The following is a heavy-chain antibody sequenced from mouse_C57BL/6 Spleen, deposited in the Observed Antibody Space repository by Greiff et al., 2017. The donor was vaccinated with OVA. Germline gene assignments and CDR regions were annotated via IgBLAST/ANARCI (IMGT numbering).Heavy chain of an antibody. V-gene: IGHV1-19*01. Sequence: VQLQQSGPVLVKPGASVKMSCKASGYTFTDYYMNWVKQSHGKSLEWIGVINPYNGGTSYNQKFKGKATLTVDKSSSTAYMELNSLTSEDSAVYYCAREGLGGYYAMDYWGQGTSVTVSS. D-gene: IGHD2-4*01. CDR3: AREGLGGYYAMDY. CDR1: GYTFTDYY. CDR2: INPYNGGT. J-gene: IGHJ4*01.